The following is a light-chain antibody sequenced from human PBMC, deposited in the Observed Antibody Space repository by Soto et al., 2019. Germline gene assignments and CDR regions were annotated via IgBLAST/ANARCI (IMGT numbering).Light chain of an antibody. CDR3: QLYGRSPQ. CDR2: ATS. Sequence: EIVLTQSPGSLSLSPGERVTLSCRASQSINSAHLAWYQQRPGQAPRLLIYATSRRATGTPDRFSGSGAGTDFILTISGLEPEDFAVYYCQLYGRSPQFGQGTKLEIK. V-gene: IGKV3-20*01. J-gene: IGKJ2*01. CDR1: QSINSAH.